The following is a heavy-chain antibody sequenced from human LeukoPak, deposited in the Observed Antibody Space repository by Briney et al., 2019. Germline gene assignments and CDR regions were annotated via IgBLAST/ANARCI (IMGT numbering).Heavy chain of an antibody. J-gene: IGHJ4*02. CDR1: GFTFSSYW. CDR3: ARPSPIYCSGGSCYGYYFDY. Sequence: GGSLRLSCAASGFTFSSYWMSWVRQAPGKGLEWVANIKQDGSEKYYVDSVKGRFTISRDNAKNSLYLQMNSLRAGDTAVYYCARPSPIYCSGGSCYGYYFDYWGQGTLVTVSS. CDR2: IKQDGSEK. V-gene: IGHV3-7*01. D-gene: IGHD2-15*01.